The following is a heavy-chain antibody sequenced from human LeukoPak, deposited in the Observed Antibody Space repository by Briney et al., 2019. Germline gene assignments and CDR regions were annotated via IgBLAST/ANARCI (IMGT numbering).Heavy chain of an antibody. V-gene: IGHV1-46*01. Sequence: ASVKVSCKTSGYTFTSYKMHWVRQAPGQGLEWMGIINPSDESTSYAQNLQGRVAMTRDTSTSTVYMELSSLRADDTAGYYCARDSRLWSVDYWGQGTLVTVSS. CDR2: INPSDEST. J-gene: IGHJ4*02. D-gene: IGHD2-8*02. CDR1: GYTFTSYK. CDR3: ARDSRLWSVDY.